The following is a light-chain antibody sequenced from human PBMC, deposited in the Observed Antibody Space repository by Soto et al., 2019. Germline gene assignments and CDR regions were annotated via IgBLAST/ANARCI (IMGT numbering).Light chain of an antibody. J-gene: IGKJ1*01. V-gene: IGKV3-20*01. CDR1: QTVSSNY. CDR3: QQYGDSWT. CDR2: VAS. Sequence: EIVLTQSPGTLSLSLGERATLSCRASQTVSSNYLSWYQQKPGQAPRLLIYVASSRATGIPDRFSGSGSGTDFTLTISSLEPEDFAVYYCQQYGDSWTFGQGTKVEVK.